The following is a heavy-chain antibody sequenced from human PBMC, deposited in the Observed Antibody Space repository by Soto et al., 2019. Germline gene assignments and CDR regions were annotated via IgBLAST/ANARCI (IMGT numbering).Heavy chain of an antibody. CDR1: GGSMISYY. V-gene: IGHV4-59*08. D-gene: IGHD6-13*01. CDR3: GRAHRDLQKLVHYYYSMDV. CDR2: IYYAGST. Sequence: SETLSLTCTVSGGSMISYYWSWIRQPPGRGLEWIGFIYYAGSTKYNPSLNSRVTISVDTSKNQFSLTVTSVTAADTAVYYCGRAHRDLQKLVHYYYSMDVWGQGTAVTVSS. J-gene: IGHJ6*02.